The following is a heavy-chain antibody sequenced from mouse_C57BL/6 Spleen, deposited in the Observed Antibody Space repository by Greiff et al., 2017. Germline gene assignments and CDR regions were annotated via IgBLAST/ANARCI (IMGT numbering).Heavy chain of an antibody. CDR2: IYPGDGDT. Sequence: QVQLQQSGPELVKPGASVKISCKASGYAFSSSWMNWVKQRPGQGLEWIGRIYPGDGDTNYNGKFKGKATLTADKSSSTAYMQLSSLTSEDSAVYFCARYYGRLDYWGQGTTLTVSS. V-gene: IGHV1-82*01. CDR3: ARYYGRLDY. D-gene: IGHD1-1*01. CDR1: GYAFSSSW. J-gene: IGHJ2*01.